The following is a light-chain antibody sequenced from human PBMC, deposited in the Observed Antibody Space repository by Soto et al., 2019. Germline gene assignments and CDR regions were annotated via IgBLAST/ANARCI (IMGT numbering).Light chain of an antibody. V-gene: IGKV3-11*01. CDR1: QSVSSY. CDR3: QQRSNWPSWT. J-gene: IGKJ1*01. Sequence: EIVLTQSPATLSLSPGERATLSCRASQSVSSYLAWYQQKPGQAPRLLIYDASNRATGIPARFSGSGSGTDFTLNISSLEPEDFAVYYCQQRSNWPSWTFGQGTKVAIK. CDR2: DAS.